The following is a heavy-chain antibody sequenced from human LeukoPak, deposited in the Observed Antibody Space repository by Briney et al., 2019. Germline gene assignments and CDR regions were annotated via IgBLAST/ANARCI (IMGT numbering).Heavy chain of an antibody. D-gene: IGHD6-13*01. CDR1: GFTFSSYS. CDR3: ARSQQLSLDY. V-gene: IGHV3-64*01. CDR2: ISSNGGST. Sequence: GGSLRLSCAASGFTFSSYSMNWVRQAPGKGLEYVSAISSNGGSTYYANSVKGRFTISRDNSKNTLYLQMGSLRAEDMAVYYCARSQQLSLDYWGQGTLVTVSS. J-gene: IGHJ4*02.